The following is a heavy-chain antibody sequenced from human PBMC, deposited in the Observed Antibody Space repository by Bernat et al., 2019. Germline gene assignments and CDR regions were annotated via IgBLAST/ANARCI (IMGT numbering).Heavy chain of an antibody. CDR2: IYSGGST. D-gene: IGHD3-10*01. CDR1: GFTVSSNY. V-gene: IGHV3-53*01. J-gene: IGHJ2*01. CDR3: AGGSGSYSNWYFDL. Sequence: EVQLVESGGGLIQPGGSLRLSCAASGFTVSSNYMSWVRQAPGKGLEWVSVIYSGGSTYYAESGKGRFTISRDNSKNTLYLQMNSLRAEDKAVYYCAGGSGSYSNWYFDLWGRGTLVTVSS.